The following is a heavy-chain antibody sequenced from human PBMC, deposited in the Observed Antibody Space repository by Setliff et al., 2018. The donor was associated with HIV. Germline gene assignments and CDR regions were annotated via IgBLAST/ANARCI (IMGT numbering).Heavy chain of an antibody. CDR1: GGSISSGSYY. J-gene: IGHJ6*02. CDR3: ARGLHLRITMVRGEYYGMDV. V-gene: IGHV4-61*02. D-gene: IGHD3-10*01. CDR2: IYTSGST. Sequence: SETLSLTCTVSGGSISSGSYYWSWIRQPAGKGLEWIGRIYTSGSTNYNPSLKSRVTISVDTSKNQFSLKLRSVTAADTAVYYCARGLHLRITMVRGEYYGMDVWGQGTTVTVSS.